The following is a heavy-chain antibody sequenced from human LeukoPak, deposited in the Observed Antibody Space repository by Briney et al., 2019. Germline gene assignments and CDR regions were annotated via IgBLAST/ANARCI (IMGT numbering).Heavy chain of an antibody. CDR3: AKDHRRGYYYDSSGSSSRLFDY. Sequence: GGSLRLSCAASGFTFSSYAMSWVRQAPGKGLEWVSGISGSGDNTYYADSVKGRFTISRDNSKNTLYLQMNSLRAEDTAVYYCAKDHRRGYYYDSSGSSSRLFDYWGQGTLVTVSS. D-gene: IGHD3-22*01. V-gene: IGHV3-23*01. CDR2: ISGSGDNT. J-gene: IGHJ4*02. CDR1: GFTFSSYA.